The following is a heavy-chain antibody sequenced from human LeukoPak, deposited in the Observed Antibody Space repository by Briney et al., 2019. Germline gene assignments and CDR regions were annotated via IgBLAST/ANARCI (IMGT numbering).Heavy chain of an antibody. J-gene: IGHJ4*02. CDR3: AREGWLPTRGFDY. CDR2: IYYSGST. V-gene: IGHV4-59*01. D-gene: IGHD3-22*01. Sequence: SETLSLTCTVSGGSISSDYWSWIRQPPGKGLEWIGYIYYSGSTNYNPSLKSRVTISVDTSKNQFSLKLSSVTAADTAVYYCAREGWLPTRGFDYWGQGTLVTVSS. CDR1: GGSISSDY.